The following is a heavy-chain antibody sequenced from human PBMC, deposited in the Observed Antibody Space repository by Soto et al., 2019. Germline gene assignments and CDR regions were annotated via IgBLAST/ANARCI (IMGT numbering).Heavy chain of an antibody. CDR2: ITPEGTGT. J-gene: IGHJ4*02. V-gene: IGHV3-74*01. D-gene: IGHD3-16*01. Sequence: EVHLVESGGGLVQPGESLRLSCAASGFTFSSYWMHWVRQVPGKGLEWVSRITPEGTGTNYADSVRGRFTISRDNVKNTVFLQMDSLRAEDTAVYYCARAGGVRFHDFWGQGTLVSVSS. CDR3: ARAGGVRFHDF. CDR1: GFTFSSYW.